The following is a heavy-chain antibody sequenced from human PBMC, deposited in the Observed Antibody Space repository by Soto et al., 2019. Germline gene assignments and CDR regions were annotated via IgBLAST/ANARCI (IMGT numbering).Heavy chain of an antibody. J-gene: IGHJ4*02. V-gene: IGHV4-39*02. D-gene: IGHD1-26*01. CDR1: GGSISSCDYY. CDR2: ICSSGST. Sequence: QLQLQESGPGLLKPSETLSLTCTVSGGSISSCDYYWGWVRQPPGKGLAWIGSICSSGSTYYNPSLKSRVTISVDTSKNQFSLRLSSVTVADTAVYYCAREDILGARSFDYWGQGALVTVSS. CDR3: AREDILGARSFDY.